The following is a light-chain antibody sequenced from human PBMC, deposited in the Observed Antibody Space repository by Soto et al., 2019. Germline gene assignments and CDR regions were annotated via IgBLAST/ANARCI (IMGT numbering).Light chain of an antibody. Sequence: DIVMTQSPDSLAVXXGXXXXIXXXSXXSLLYRSDNKNYLGWYQQKPGQAPKLLINWASIRESGIPDRFSGSGSGSDFTLTISRLEPEDFAVYYCQQYGSSGTFGQGTKVDI. CDR2: WAS. V-gene: IGKV4-1*01. CDR3: QQYGSSGT. J-gene: IGKJ1*01. CDR1: XSLLYRSDNKNY.